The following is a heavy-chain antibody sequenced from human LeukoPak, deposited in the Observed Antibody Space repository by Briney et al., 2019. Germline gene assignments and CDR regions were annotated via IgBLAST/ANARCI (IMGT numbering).Heavy chain of an antibody. CDR1: GGSISSGSYY. J-gene: IGHJ4*02. Sequence: SETLSLTCTVSGGSISSGSYYWSWIRQPAGKGLEWIGRIYTSGSTNYDPSLKSRVTISVDTSKNQFSLKLSSVTAADTAVYYCARGRRDGYNYDYWGQGTLVTVSS. D-gene: IGHD5-24*01. CDR3: ARGRRDGYNYDY. V-gene: IGHV4-61*02. CDR2: IYTSGST.